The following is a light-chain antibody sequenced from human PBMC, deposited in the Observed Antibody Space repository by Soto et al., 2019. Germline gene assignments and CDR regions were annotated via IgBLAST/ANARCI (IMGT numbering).Light chain of an antibody. V-gene: IGKV1-12*01. J-gene: IGKJ4*01. CDR1: RYSSRW. Sequence: DIHMTQARSSEYKSVAHRVIIGCXASRYSSRWVAWYQQKPGKAPKLLIYAASSLQSGVPSRFSGSGSGTDFTLTISSLQPEDFATYYCQQSYSTPLTFGGGTKVDNK. CDR3: QQSYSTPLT. CDR2: AAS.